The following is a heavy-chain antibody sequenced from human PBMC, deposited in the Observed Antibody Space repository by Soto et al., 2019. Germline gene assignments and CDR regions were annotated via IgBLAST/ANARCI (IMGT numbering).Heavy chain of an antibody. CDR2: ISSSSSTI. J-gene: IGHJ6*03. V-gene: IGHV3-48*01. CDR1: GFTFSSYS. D-gene: IGHD6-13*01. CDR3: AREQQQSDMDV. Sequence: GGSLRLSCAASGFTFSSYSMNRVRQATGKGLEWVSYISSSSSTIYYADSVKGRFTISRDNAKNSLYLQMNSLRAEDTAVYYCAREQQQSDMDVWGKGTTVPVSS.